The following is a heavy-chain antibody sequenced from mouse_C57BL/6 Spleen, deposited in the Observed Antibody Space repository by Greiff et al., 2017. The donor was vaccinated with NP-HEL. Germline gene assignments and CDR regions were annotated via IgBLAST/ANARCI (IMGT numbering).Heavy chain of an antibody. CDR1: GYAFSSYW. D-gene: IGHD4-1*01. V-gene: IGHV1-80*01. Sequence: VQLVESGAELVKPGASVKISCKASGYAFSSYWMNWVKQRPGKGLEWIGQIYPGDGDTNYNGKFKGKATLTADKSSSTAYMQLSSLTSEDSAVYFCARRGTGYYYAMDYWGQGTSVTVSS. CDR3: ARRGTGYYYAMDY. CDR2: IYPGDGDT. J-gene: IGHJ4*01.